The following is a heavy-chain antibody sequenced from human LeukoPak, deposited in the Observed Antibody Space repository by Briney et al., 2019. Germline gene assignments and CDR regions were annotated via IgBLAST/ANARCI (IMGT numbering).Heavy chain of an antibody. CDR3: ARVVGALDY. J-gene: IGHJ4*02. Sequence: ASVRVSCKASGYTLSDNYIHWVRQAPGQGLEWMGWINPNSGGTNYAQKFQGRVTMTRDTSISTAYMELSRLRSDDTAVYYCARVVGALDYWGQGTLVTVSS. V-gene: IGHV1-2*02. CDR1: GYTLSDNY. D-gene: IGHD1-26*01. CDR2: INPNSGGT.